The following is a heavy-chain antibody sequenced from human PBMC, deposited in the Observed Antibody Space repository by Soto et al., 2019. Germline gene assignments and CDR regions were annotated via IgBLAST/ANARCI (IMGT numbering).Heavy chain of an antibody. Sequence: EVQLLESGGGLVQPGGSLRLSCAASGFTFSSYAMSWVRQAPGKGLEWVSTISGNGGGTYYADYVKGRFTISRDNSKNTLFLQMNSLRAEDTAVYWCAHGSGSYYTAFDYWGQGTLVTVSS. CDR1: GFTFSSYA. J-gene: IGHJ4*02. CDR3: AHGSGSYYTAFDY. CDR2: ISGNGGGT. V-gene: IGHV3-23*01. D-gene: IGHD3-10*01.